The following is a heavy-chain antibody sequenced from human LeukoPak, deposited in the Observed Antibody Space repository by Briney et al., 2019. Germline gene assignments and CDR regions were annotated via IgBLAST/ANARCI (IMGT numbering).Heavy chain of an antibody. V-gene: IGHV3-7*01. CDR2: IKQDGSEK. CDR1: GFTLSSYW. CDR3: ACYLQWLGI. Sequence: GGSLRLSCAASGFTLSSYWMSWVRQAPGKGLEWVANIKQDGSEKYYVDSVKGRFTISRDNAKNSLYLQMNSLRAEDTAVYYCACYLQWLGIWGQGTMVTVSS. J-gene: IGHJ3*02. D-gene: IGHD5-12*01.